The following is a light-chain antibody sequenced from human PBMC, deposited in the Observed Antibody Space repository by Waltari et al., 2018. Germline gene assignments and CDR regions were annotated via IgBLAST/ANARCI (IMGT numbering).Light chain of an antibody. Sequence: QSVLTQPPSVSGTPGQRVSISCSGSSSNLGSKYDTWDPQVPGTPPKLLIYSNTQRPSGVPDRFSGSKSGTSASLAISGLQSEDEADYYCATWDDSLNGLFGGGTRLTVL. CDR1: SSNLGSKY. V-gene: IGLV1-44*01. J-gene: IGLJ2*01. CDR2: SNT. CDR3: ATWDDSLNGL.